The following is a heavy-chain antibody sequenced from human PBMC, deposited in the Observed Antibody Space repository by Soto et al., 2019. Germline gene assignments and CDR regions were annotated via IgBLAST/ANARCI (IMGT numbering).Heavy chain of an antibody. CDR3: ARVNPRGAFDI. CDR2: ISSSSSYI. J-gene: IGHJ3*02. V-gene: IGHV3-21*01. CDR1: GFTFSSYS. Sequence: GGSLRLSCAASGFTFSSYSMNWVRQAPGKGLEWVSSISSSSSYIYYADSVKGRFTISRDNAKNSLYLQMNSLRAEDTAVYYCARVNPRGAFDIWGQGTMVTGSS.